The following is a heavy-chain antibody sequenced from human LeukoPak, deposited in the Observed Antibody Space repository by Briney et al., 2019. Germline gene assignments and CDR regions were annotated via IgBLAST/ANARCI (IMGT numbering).Heavy chain of an antibody. CDR1: GFTFSTYS. Sequence: GGPLRLPCAASGFTFSTYSMSWVRQAPGKGREWVSAIRSGGENTYYADAVRRRCTIPRHNSRGTLALQMNSLRAEDTAVYFCAILTWDGRGSFYWGQGTLVSVSS. V-gene: IGHV3-23*01. CDR3: AILTWDGRGSFY. J-gene: IGHJ4*02. CDR2: IRSGGENT. D-gene: IGHD3-10*01.